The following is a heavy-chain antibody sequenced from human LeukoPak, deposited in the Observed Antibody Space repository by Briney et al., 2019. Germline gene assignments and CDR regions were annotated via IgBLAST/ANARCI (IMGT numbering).Heavy chain of an antibody. CDR2: IHPNSGVT. V-gene: IGHV1-2*02. Sequence: GASVKVSCKASGYTFTGYYIQWVRQAPGQGLEWMGWIHPNSGVTKYAQNFQGRVTLTRDTSISTASMELTRLRSDDTAVYYCTMQQNSLFDYWGQGTLVTVSS. CDR3: TMQQNSLFDY. D-gene: IGHD6-13*01. CDR1: GYTFTGYY. J-gene: IGHJ4*02.